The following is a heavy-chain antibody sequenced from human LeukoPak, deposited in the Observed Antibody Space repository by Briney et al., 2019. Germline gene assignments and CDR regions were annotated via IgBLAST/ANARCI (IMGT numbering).Heavy chain of an antibody. Sequence: GGSLRLSCAASGFTFSSYGMHWVRQAPGKGLEWVAFIRYDGSNKYYADSVKGRYTISRDNSKNTLYLQMNSLRAEDTAVYYCARASYDAFDIWGQGQWSPSLQ. J-gene: IGHJ3*02. CDR3: ARASYDAFDI. CDR1: GFTFSSYG. V-gene: IGHV3-30*02. CDR2: IRYDGSNK.